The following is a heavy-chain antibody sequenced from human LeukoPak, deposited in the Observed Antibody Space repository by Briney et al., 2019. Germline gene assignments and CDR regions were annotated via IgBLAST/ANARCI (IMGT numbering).Heavy chain of an antibody. CDR2: ISAYNGNT. J-gene: IGHJ4*02. Sequence: ASVKVSCKASGYTFTGYYMHWVRQAPGQGLEWMGWISAYNGNTNYAQKLQGRVTMTTDTSTSTAYMELRSLRSDDTAVYYCARTGSYYKPAGDWGQGTLVTVSS. CDR3: ARTGSYYKPAGD. V-gene: IGHV1-18*04. D-gene: IGHD3-10*01. CDR1: GYTFTGYY.